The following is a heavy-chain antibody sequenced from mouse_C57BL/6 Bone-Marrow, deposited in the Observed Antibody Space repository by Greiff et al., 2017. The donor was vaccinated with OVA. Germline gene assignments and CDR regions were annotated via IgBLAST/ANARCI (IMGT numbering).Heavy chain of an antibody. V-gene: IGHV2-2*01. CDR2: IWSGGST. CDR1: GFSLTSYG. CDR3: ARNKGIVTYYFDY. Sequence: VKLQQSGPGLVQPSQSLSITCTVSGFSLTSYGVHWVRQSPGKGLEWLGVIWSGGSTDYNAAFTSRLSISKDKSKSQMLFKMNSLQADDTAIYYCARNKGIVTYYFDYWGQGTTLTVSS. J-gene: IGHJ2*01. D-gene: IGHD2-5*01.